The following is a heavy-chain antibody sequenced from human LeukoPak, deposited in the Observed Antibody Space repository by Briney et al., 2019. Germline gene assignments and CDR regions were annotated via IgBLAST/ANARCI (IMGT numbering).Heavy chain of an antibody. CDR2: IVVGSGNT. D-gene: IGHD4-11*01. J-gene: IGHJ6*03. V-gene: IGHV1-58*01. CDR3: ASFPLNYSNTYYYYYYMDV. CDR1: GFTFTSSA. Sequence: ASVKVSCKASGFTFTSSAVQWVRQARGQRLEWIGWIVVGSGNTNYAQKFQGRVTITADESTSTAYMELSSLRSEDTAVYYCASFPLNYSNTYYYYYYMDVWGKGTTVTVSS.